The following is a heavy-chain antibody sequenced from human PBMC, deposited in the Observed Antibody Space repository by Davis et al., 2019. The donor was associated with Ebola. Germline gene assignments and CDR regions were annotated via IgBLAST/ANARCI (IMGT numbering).Heavy chain of an antibody. CDR3: AKDITPAGYSSSPEIFDY. V-gene: IGHV3-23*01. CDR1: GFTFSSYA. J-gene: IGHJ4*02. CDR2: IIGSGGST. Sequence: GESLKISCSASGFTFSSYAMSWVRQAPGKGLEWVSTIIGSGGSTYYADSVKGRFTISRDNSKNTLYLQMNSLRAEDTAVYYCAKDITPAGYSSSPEIFDYWGQGTLVTVSS. D-gene: IGHD6-13*01.